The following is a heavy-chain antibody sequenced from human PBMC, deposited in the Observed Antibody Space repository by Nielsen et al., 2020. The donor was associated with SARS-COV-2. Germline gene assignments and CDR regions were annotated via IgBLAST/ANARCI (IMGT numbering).Heavy chain of an antibody. J-gene: IGHJ4*02. D-gene: IGHD4/OR15-4a*01. Sequence: GGSLRLSCAASGFTFSSYGMHWVRQAPGKGLEWVSYITSSSSYTYYADSVKGRFTISRDNAKNALYLQMNSLRDEDTALYYCATVDDYGVTVDHWGQGTQVTVSS. V-gene: IGHV3-48*02. CDR1: GFTFSSYG. CDR3: ATVDDYGVTVDH. CDR2: ITSSSSYT.